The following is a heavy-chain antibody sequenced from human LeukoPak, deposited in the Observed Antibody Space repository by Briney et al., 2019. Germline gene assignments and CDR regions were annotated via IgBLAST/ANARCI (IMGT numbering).Heavy chain of an antibody. CDR3: ARSSGYYYFDFDY. J-gene: IGHJ4*02. V-gene: IGHV3-48*03. CDR1: GFTFSSYE. CDR2: ISSSGSTI. Sequence: GGSLTLSCAASGFTFSSYEMNWVRQAPGKGLEWVSYISSSGSTIYYADSVKSRFTISRDNAKNSLYLQMNSLRAEDTAVYYCARSSGYYYFDFDYWGQGALVTVSS. D-gene: IGHD3-22*01.